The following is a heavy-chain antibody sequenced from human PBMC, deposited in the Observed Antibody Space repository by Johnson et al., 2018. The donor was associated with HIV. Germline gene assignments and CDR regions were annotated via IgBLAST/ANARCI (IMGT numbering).Heavy chain of an antibody. J-gene: IGHJ3*02. V-gene: IGHV3-43D*03. CDR1: GFTFDDYA. CDR3: ARALPRYDAFDI. Sequence: VQLVESGGVVVQPGGSLRLSCAASGFTFDDYAMHWVRQAPGKGLEWVSLISWYGGSTYYADSVKGRFTISRDNSKNSLYLQMNSLRAEDTAVYYCARALPRYDAFDIWGQGTMVTVSS. CDR2: ISWYGGST. D-gene: IGHD1-14*01.